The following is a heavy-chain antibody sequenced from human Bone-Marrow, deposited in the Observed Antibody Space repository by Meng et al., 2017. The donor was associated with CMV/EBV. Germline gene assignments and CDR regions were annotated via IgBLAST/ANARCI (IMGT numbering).Heavy chain of an antibody. J-gene: IGHJ6*02. D-gene: IGHD6-6*01. V-gene: IGHV1-8*01. Sequence: ASVKVSCKASGYTFTSYDINWVRQATGQGLEWMGWMNPNSGNTGYAQKVQGRVTMTRDTSISTAYMELSRLRSDDTAVYYCARDQGSSSATYGMDVWGQGTTVTVSS. CDR2: MNPNSGNT. CDR1: GYTFTSYD. CDR3: ARDQGSSSATYGMDV.